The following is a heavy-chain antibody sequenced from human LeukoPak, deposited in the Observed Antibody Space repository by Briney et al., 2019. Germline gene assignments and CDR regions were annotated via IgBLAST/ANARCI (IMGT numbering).Heavy chain of an antibody. CDR1: GFTFSSYE. Sequence: GGSLRLSCAASGFTFSSYEMNWVRQAPGKGLEWVSYISSSGSTIYYADSVKGRFTISRDNAKNSLYLQMNSLRAEDTAVYNCARAYCSGGSCYFRWFDPWGQGTLVTVSS. CDR2: ISSSGSTI. V-gene: IGHV3-48*03. CDR3: ARAYCSGGSCYFRWFDP. J-gene: IGHJ5*02. D-gene: IGHD2-15*01.